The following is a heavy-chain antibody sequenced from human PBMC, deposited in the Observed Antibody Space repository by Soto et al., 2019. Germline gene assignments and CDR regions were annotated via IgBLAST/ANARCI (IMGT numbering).Heavy chain of an antibody. CDR3: ARDYYDSSGYYDDAFDL. V-gene: IGHV1-18*01. Sequence: ASVKVSCKASGYTFTSYDINWVRQATGQGFEWMGWMNPNSGNTNYAQKLQGRVTMTTDTSTSTAYMELRSLRSDDTAVYYCARDYYDSSGYYDDAFDLWGQGTMVTVS. CDR1: GYTFTSYD. CDR2: MNPNSGNT. J-gene: IGHJ3*01. D-gene: IGHD3-22*01.